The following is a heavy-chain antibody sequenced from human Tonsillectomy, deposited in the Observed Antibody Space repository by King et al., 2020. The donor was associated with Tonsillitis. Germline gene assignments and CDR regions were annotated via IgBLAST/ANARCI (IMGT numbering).Heavy chain of an antibody. J-gene: IGHJ4*02. CDR3: AGLCRLLWFGAQAYYFDY. CDR1: SYY. V-gene: IGHV4-39*01. D-gene: IGHD3-10*01. CDR2: IYYSVST. Sequence: SYYWGWIRQPPGNGLEWIGSIYYSVSTYYNPSLKSRVTLSVDTSKNQFSLKLSSETAADTAVYYCAGLCRLLWFGAQAYYFDYWCKGSLFTVAS.